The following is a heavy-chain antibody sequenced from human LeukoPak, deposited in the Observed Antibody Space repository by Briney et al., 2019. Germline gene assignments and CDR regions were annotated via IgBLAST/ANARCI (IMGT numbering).Heavy chain of an antibody. CDR3: AKGNLVITTAPFDAFDI. J-gene: IGHJ3*02. Sequence: PGRSLRLSCAASGFTFSSYGMHWVRQAPGKGLEWLAVISHDGSNKYYADSVKGRFTISRDNSKNTLYLQMNSLRAEDTAVYYCAKGNLVITTAPFDAFDIWGQGTMVTVSS. V-gene: IGHV3-30*18. D-gene: IGHD3-22*01. CDR1: GFTFSSYG. CDR2: ISHDGSNK.